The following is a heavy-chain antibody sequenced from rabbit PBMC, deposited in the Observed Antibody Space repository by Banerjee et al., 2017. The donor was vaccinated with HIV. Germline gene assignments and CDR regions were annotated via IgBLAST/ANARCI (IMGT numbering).Heavy chain of an antibody. D-gene: IGHD4-2*01. CDR1: GFSFSSSYY. CDR2: IYVGSSGST. V-gene: IGHV1S45*01. CDR3: AREESDYGGSFNL. Sequence: QEQLEESGGDLVKPEGSLTLTCTTSGFSFSSSYYMCWVRQAPGKGLEWIGCIYVGSSGSTYYASWAKGRFTISKTSSTTVTLQMTSLTAADTATYFCAREESDYGGSFNLWGPGTLVTVS. J-gene: IGHJ4*01.